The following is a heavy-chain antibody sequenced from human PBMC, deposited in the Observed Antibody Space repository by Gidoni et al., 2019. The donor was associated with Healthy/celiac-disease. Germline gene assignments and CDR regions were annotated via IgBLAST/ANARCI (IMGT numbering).Heavy chain of an antibody. D-gene: IGHD6-13*01. CDR2: ISGSVGST. Sequence: EVQLLESGGGLVQPGGSLRLSCAAPGCTFRSYAMSWFRQAPGKGLEWVAAISGSVGSTYSADSVQGRFTISRDNSKNTLYLQLNSLRAEDTAVYYCAKDRDSSSWYTLDYWGQGTLVTVSS. CDR1: GCTFRSYA. J-gene: IGHJ4*02. V-gene: IGHV3-23*01. CDR3: AKDRDSSSWYTLDY.